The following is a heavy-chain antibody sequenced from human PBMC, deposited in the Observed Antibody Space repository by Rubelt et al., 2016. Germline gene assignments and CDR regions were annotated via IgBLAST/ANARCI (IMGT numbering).Heavy chain of an antibody. D-gene: IGHD4-17*01. Sequence: QVQLVQSGAEVKKPGASVKVSCKASGYTFTNYGMHWVRQAPGQRLEWMGWIDAGNGDTKYSQKLKDIVSITRDASANTAYMELSSLRSEDTAVYYCARANHGDYEDYWGQGTLVTVSS. CDR3: ARANHGDYEDY. CDR1: GYTFTNYG. V-gene: IGHV1-3*01. CDR2: IDAGNGDT. J-gene: IGHJ4*02.